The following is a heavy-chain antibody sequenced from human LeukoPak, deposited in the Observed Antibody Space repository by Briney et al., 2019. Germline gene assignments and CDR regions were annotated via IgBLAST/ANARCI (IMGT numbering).Heavy chain of an antibody. V-gene: IGHV3-23*01. CDR3: AKYTSGTYYRGLDQ. CDR1: GFTVRSNY. J-gene: IGHJ4*02. CDR2: IIGTAGNT. Sequence: GGSLRLSCAASGFTVRSNYMTWVRQAPGKGLEWVSTIIGTAGNTYYADSVKGRFTISRDDSRNTVYLQMNSLRAEDTAVYSCAKYTSGTYYRGLDQWGQGTLVTVSS. D-gene: IGHD3-10*01.